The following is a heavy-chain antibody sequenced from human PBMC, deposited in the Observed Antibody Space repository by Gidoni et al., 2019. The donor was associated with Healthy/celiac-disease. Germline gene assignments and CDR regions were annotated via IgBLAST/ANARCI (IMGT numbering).Heavy chain of an antibody. J-gene: IGHJ3*02. D-gene: IGHD6-6*01. Sequence: EVQLLESGGGLVQPGGSLRLAWAASGFTFSSYAMSWVRQSPGKGLGWFSAISGSGGSTYYADAVKGRFTISRDNSKNTLYLQMNSLRAEDTAVYYCAKSPSRSSDAFDIWGQGTMVTVSS. CDR2: ISGSGGST. CDR1: GFTFSSYA. CDR3: AKSPSRSSDAFDI. V-gene: IGHV3-23*01.